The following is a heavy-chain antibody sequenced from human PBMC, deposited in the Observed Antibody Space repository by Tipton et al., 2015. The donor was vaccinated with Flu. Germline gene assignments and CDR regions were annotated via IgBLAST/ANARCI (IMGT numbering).Heavy chain of an antibody. J-gene: IGHJ1*01. CDR1: GITLSSFE. CDR2: ISSSGRTI. V-gene: IGHV3-48*03. CDR3: ATGVFPYLNDGSGFWGQH. Sequence: QLVQSGGGLVQPGGSLRLSCAASGITLSSFEVHWVRQAPGEGLEWVSYISSSGRTIFYADSVKGRFTISRDNAKNSLHLQMNSLRVEDTAVYYCATGVFPYLNDGSGFWGQHWGQGTLVTVSS. D-gene: IGHD3-22*01.